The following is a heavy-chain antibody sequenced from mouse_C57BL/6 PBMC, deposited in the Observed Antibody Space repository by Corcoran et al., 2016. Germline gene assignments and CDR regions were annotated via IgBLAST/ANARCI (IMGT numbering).Heavy chain of an antibody. D-gene: IGHD4-1*01. CDR3: ARWTGTEAMDY. V-gene: IGHV9-3*01. J-gene: IGHJ4*01. CDR1: GYTFTTYG. Sequence: QIQLVQSGPELKKPGETVKISCKASGYTFTTYGMSWVKQAPGKGLKWMGWINTYSGVPTYADDFKGRFAFSLETSASTAYLQINNLKNDDTATYFCARWTGTEAMDYWGQGTSVTVSS. CDR2: INTYSGVP.